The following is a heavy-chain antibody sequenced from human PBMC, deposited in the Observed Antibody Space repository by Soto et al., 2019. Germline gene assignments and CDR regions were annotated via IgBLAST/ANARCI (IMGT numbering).Heavy chain of an antibody. Sequence: QVQLQESGPGLVKPSETLSLTCTVSGGSISSYYWSWIRQPPGKGLEWIGYIYYSGSTNYNPSLKSRVTISVDMSKNQFSLKLSSVTAADTAVYYCARDRRYCSGGSCYLYYGMDVWGQGTTVTVSS. CDR2: IYYSGST. CDR3: ARDRRYCSGGSCYLYYGMDV. CDR1: GGSISSYY. D-gene: IGHD2-15*01. V-gene: IGHV4-59*01. J-gene: IGHJ6*02.